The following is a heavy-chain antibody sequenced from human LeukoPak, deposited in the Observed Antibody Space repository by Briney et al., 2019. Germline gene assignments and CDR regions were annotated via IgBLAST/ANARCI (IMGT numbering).Heavy chain of an antibody. J-gene: IGHJ4*02. D-gene: IGHD6-19*01. CDR3: AKDQESIAVAGPDY. CDR1: GFTFSSYA. Sequence: GGSLRLSCAASGFTFSSYAMSLVRQAPGKGLEWVSAISGSGGSTYYADSVKGRFTISRDNSKNTLYLQMNSLRAEDTAVYYCAKDQESIAVAGPDYWGQGTLVTVSS. CDR2: ISGSGGST. V-gene: IGHV3-23*01.